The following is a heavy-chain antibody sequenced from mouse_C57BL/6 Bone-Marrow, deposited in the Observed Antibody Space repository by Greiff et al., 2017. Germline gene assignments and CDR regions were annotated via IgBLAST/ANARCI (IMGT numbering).Heavy chain of an antibody. D-gene: IGHD4-1*01. J-gene: IGHJ4*01. CDR2: LNPNNGGT. V-gene: IGHV1-26*01. CDR1: GYTFTDYY. Sequence: EVQLHQSGPELVKPGASVKISCKASGYTFTDYYMHWVKQSHGKSLEWIGDLNPNNGGTSYNQKFKGKATLTVDKSSSTAYMELRSLTSEDSAVYYCASWDYAMDYWGQGTSVTVSS. CDR3: ASWDYAMDY.